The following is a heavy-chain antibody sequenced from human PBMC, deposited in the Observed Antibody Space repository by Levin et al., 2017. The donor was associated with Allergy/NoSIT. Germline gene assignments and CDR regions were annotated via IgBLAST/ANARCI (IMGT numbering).Heavy chain of an antibody. J-gene: IGHJ6*02. CDR2: MNPNSGKI. Sequence: ASVKVSCKASGYTFTSYDINWVRQATGQGLEWMGWMNPNSGKIGYAQNLQGRVTMTRSTSINTAYMELISLRSEDTAVYYCARGSVVGGMDVWGQGTTVTVSS. CDR3: ARGSVVGGMDV. D-gene: IGHD3-22*01. CDR1: GYTFTSYD. V-gene: IGHV1-8*01.